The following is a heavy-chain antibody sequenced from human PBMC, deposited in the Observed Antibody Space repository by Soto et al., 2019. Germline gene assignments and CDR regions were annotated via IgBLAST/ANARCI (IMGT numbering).Heavy chain of an antibody. D-gene: IGHD2-15*01. CDR2: IYPGDSDT. V-gene: IGHV5-51*01. J-gene: IGHJ3*02. Sequence: PGESLKISCKGSGYSFSTYWIGWVRQMHGKGLEWMGIIYPGDSDTRYSPSFEGQVTISADKSISTAYLQWSSLKASDTAMYYCARRIVVVAATPYAFDIWGQGTMVTVSS. CDR1: GYSFSTYW. CDR3: ARRIVVVAATPYAFDI.